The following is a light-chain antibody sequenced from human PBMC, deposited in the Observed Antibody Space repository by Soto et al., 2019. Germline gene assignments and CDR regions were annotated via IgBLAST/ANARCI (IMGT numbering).Light chain of an antibody. CDR2: GAS. Sequence: EIVLTQSPATLSVSPGERATLSCRASQSVSNNLAWYQQKPGQAPRLLIYGASTRATDIPARFGGSGSGTDFTLTISSLQSEDFAVYSCQQYNDWPRTFGQGTKV. J-gene: IGKJ1*01. CDR3: QQYNDWPRT. V-gene: IGKV3-15*01. CDR1: QSVSNN.